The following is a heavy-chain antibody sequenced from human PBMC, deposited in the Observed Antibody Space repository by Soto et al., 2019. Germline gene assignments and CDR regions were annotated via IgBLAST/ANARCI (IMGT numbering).Heavy chain of an antibody. J-gene: IGHJ2*01. CDR3: ARVRGFDL. V-gene: IGHV3-21*01. CDR1: GFTFSSYS. Sequence: EVQLVESGGGLVKPGGSLRLSCAASGFTFSSYSMNCVRQAPGKGLEWVSSISSSSSYIYYADSVKGRFTISRDNAKNALYLKMNSLRAEDTAVYYCARVRGFDLWGRGTLVTVSS. CDR2: ISSSSSYI.